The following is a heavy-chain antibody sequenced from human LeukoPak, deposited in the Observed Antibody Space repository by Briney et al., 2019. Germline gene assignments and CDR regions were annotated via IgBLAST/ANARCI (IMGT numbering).Heavy chain of an antibody. Sequence: GGSLRLSCAASGFTFSSYSMNWVRQAPGKGLEWVSYISSSSSTIYYADSVKGRFTISRDNAKNSLYLQMNSLRDEDTAVYYCSRAWGYDFWSAYHPAALWGQGTLVTVSS. J-gene: IGHJ4*02. CDR3: SRAWGYDFWSAYHPAAL. V-gene: IGHV3-48*02. CDR2: ISSSSSTI. D-gene: IGHD3-3*01. CDR1: GFTFSSYS.